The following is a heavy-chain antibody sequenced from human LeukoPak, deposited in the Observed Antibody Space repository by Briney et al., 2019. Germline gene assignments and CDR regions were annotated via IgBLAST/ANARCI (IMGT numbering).Heavy chain of an antibody. V-gene: IGHV3-23*01. D-gene: IGHD4-11*01. CDR2: ISGSGGST. CDR1: GFTFSSYA. CDR3: AKDNYGSTSNYPYN. J-gene: IGHJ4*02. Sequence: GGSLRLSCAASGFTFSSYAMSWVRQAPGKGLEWVSAISGSGGSTYYADSVKGRFTISRDNSKNTLYLQMNSLRAEDTAVYYCAKDNYGSTSNYPYNWGQGTLVTVSS.